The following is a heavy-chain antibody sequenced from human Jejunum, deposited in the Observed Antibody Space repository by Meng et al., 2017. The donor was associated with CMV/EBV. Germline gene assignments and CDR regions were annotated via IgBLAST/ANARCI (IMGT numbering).Heavy chain of an antibody. V-gene: IGHV7-4-1*02. CDR3: ARDSPLDGYSLLDY. Sequence: QVQLVQSWAELKQPGASVKVSCRPSGYTFTSYAIKWVRQAPGQGPDWMGWIDPNTGNPTYDQGFTGRFVFSLDTSVSTAYLQINSLRADDTAVYYCARDSPLDGYSLLDYWGQGTLVTVSS. J-gene: IGHJ4*02. CDR1: GYTFTSYA. CDR2: IDPNTGNP. D-gene: IGHD5-24*01.